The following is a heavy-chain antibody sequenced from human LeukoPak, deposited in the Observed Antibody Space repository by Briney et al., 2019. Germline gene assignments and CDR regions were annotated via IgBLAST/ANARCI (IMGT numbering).Heavy chain of an antibody. D-gene: IGHD6-19*01. CDR1: GGTFSSYA. V-gene: IGHV1-69*04. J-gene: IGHJ4*02. Sequence: GASVKVSCKASGGTFSSYAISWVRQAPGQGLEWMGRIIPILGIANYAQKFQGRVTITADKSTSTAYMELSSLRSEDTAVYYCARGRQSRVSSGWLYYFDYWGQGTLVTVSS. CDR2: IIPILGIA. CDR3: ARGRQSRVSSGWLYYFDY.